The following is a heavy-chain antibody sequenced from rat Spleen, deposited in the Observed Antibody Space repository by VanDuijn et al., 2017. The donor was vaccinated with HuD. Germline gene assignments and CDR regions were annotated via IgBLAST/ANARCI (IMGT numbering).Heavy chain of an antibody. J-gene: IGHJ2*01. CDR2: IWGDGST. Sequence: QVQLKESGPGLVQPSQTLSLTCTVSGFSLSNYAVNWVRQPPGKGLEWMGGIWGDGSTNYNSALKSRLSNSRDTSKSQVFLRMNSLQTEDTAMYCCARGGLWVSDWGQGVTVTVSS. D-gene: IGHD1-7*01. CDR1: GFSLSNYA. CDR3: ARGGLWVSD. V-gene: IGHV2-13*01.